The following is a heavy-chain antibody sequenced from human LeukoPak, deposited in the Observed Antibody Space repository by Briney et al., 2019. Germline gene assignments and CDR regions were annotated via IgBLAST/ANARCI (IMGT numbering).Heavy chain of an antibody. J-gene: IGHJ4*02. D-gene: IGHD6-6*01. CDR2: ISAYNGNT. CDR3: ASSQPRIAARPYSDYFDY. CDR1: GYTFTSYG. Sequence: ASVKVSCKASGYTFTSYGNSWVRQAPGQGLEWMGWISAYNGNTNYAQKLQGRVTITADESTSTAYMELSSLRSEDTAVYYCASSQPRIAARPYSDYFDYWGQGTLVTVSS. V-gene: IGHV1-18*01.